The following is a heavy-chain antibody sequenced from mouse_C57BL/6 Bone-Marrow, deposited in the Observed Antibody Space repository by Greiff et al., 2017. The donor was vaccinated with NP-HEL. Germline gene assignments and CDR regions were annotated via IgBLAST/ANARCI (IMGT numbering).Heavy chain of an antibody. V-gene: IGHV1-5*01. CDR2: IYPGNSDT. CDR1: GYTFTSYW. J-gene: IGHJ3*01. D-gene: IGHD1-1*01. CDR3: TRWGIYYYGSSYGGFAY. Sequence: VQLQQSGTVLARPGASVKMSCKTSGYTFTSYWMHWVKQRPGQGLEWIGAIYPGNSDTSYNQKFKGKAKLTAVTSASTAYMELSSLTNEDSAVYYCTRWGIYYYGSSYGGFAYWGQGTLVTVSA.